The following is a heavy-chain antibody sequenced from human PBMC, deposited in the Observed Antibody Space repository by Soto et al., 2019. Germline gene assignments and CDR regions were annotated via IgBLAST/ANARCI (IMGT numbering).Heavy chain of an antibody. J-gene: IGHJ5*02. CDR3: ASPSWVTTTWFDP. D-gene: IGHD4-17*01. V-gene: IGHV3-23*01. CDR1: GFTFSSHA. CDR2: ISGSGGST. Sequence: VGSLRLSYAASGFTFSSHAMSCVRQAPGKGLEWVSAISGSGGSTYYADSVKGRFTISRDNSKNTLYLQMNSLRAEDTAVYYCASPSWVTTTWFDPWGQGTLVTVSS.